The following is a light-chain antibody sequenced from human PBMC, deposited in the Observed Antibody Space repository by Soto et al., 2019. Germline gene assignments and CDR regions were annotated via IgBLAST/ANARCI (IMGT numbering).Light chain of an antibody. V-gene: IGKV3-15*01. J-gene: IGKJ3*01. CDR2: YAS. CDR1: ESVHRN. CDR3: QHYSNGPPT. Sequence: EMVMTQSPAILSVSPGERVTLSCRASESVHRNLAWYQQKPGQGPSLLIYYASTRVTGVPDRFSGSGSGTEFTLTISSLQSEDFGVYFCQHYSNGPPTFRPGTKVEIK.